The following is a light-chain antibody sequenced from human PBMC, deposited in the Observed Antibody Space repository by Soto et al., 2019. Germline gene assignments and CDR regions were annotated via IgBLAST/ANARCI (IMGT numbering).Light chain of an antibody. Sequence: EVGLTQSPATVSLSPGERATLSFMASQSVRTSLAWYQHKPGQAPRLVIYDASLRANGVPARFGGSGSGTDFTLTINSLEPEDFAVYYCQQRNVWPPITFGQGTRLEIK. CDR3: QQRNVWPPIT. V-gene: IGKV3-11*01. CDR1: QSVRTS. CDR2: DAS. J-gene: IGKJ5*01.